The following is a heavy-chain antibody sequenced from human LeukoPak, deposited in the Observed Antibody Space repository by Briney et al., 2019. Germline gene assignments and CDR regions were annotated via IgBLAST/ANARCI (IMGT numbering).Heavy chain of an antibody. CDR3: AKDLYSNPDY. Sequence: QPGRSLRLSCAASGFTFSSYGMHWVRQAPGKGVEWVAVISYDGSNKYYADSVKGRFTISRDNSKNTLYLQMNSLRAEDTAVYYCAKDLYSNPDYWGQGTLVTVSS. CDR1: GFTFSSYG. D-gene: IGHD6-13*01. V-gene: IGHV3-30*18. CDR2: ISYDGSNK. J-gene: IGHJ4*02.